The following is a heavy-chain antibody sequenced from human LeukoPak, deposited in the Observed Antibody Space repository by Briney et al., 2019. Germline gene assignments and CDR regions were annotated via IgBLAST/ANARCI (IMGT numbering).Heavy chain of an antibody. V-gene: IGHV1-2*02. CDR2: INPNSGGT. D-gene: IGHD3-10*01. Sequence: ASVKVSCKASGYTFTGYYMHWVRQAPGQGFEWMGWINPNSGGTNYAQKFQGRVAMTRDTSISTAYMELSRLRSDDTAVYYCARGDYYGTGMDVWGQGTTVTVSS. J-gene: IGHJ6*02. CDR3: ARGDYYGTGMDV. CDR1: GYTFTGYY.